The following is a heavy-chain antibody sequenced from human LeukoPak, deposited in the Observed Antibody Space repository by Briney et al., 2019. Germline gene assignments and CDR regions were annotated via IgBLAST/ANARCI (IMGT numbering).Heavy chain of an antibody. Sequence: PGRSLRLSCAASGLRFSSYGMHWVRQAPGKGLEWVAVISDDGSKIYYGDSVKGRFTISRDNSKNTLNLQMDSLRADDTAVYYCGKGPGYSVYDNLPHHWGQGTLVTVSS. CDR2: ISDDGSKI. CDR3: GKGPGYSVYDNLPHH. V-gene: IGHV3-30*18. D-gene: IGHD5/OR15-5a*01. J-gene: IGHJ5*02. CDR1: GLRFSSYG.